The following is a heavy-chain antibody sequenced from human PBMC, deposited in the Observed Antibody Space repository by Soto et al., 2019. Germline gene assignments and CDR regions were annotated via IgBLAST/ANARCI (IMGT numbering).Heavy chain of an antibody. CDR2: IYYSGST. Sequence: QVQLQESGPGLVKPSETLSLTCTVSGGSISGYYWSWIRKPPGKGLEWIGYIYYSGSTNYNPSLNSRVANLVDTSKNQFSLELRSVTAADTAIYYCARDSVGSGYDWGQGTLVTVSS. J-gene: IGHJ4*02. CDR3: ARDSVGSGYD. V-gene: IGHV4-59*01. D-gene: IGHD5-12*01. CDR1: GGSISGYY.